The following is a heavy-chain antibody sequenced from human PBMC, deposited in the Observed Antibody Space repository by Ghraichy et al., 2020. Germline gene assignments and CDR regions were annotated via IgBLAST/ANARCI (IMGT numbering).Heavy chain of an antibody. CDR1: GGSISSSSYY. V-gene: IGHV4-39*01. CDR2: IYYSGST. Sequence: SETLSLTCTVSGGSISSSSYYWGWIRQPPGKGLEWIGSIYYSGSTYYNPSLKSRVTISVDTSKNQFSLKLSSVTAADTAVYYCARLGDTARDYWGQGTLVTVSS. CDR3: ARLGDTARDY. D-gene: IGHD5-18*01. J-gene: IGHJ4*02.